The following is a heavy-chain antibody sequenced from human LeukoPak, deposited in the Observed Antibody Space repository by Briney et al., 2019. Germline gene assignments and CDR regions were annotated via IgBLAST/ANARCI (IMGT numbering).Heavy chain of an antibody. CDR3: LLWAPGYSDY. Sequence: SETLSLTCAVYGGSFSGYYWSWIRQPPGKGLEWIGEVNHSGSTNYNPSLKSRVTISVDTSKNQFSLKLSSVTAADTAVYYCLLWAPGYSDYWGQGTLVTVSS. CDR2: VNHSGST. D-gene: IGHD5-12*01. CDR1: GGSFSGYY. V-gene: IGHV4-34*01. J-gene: IGHJ4*02.